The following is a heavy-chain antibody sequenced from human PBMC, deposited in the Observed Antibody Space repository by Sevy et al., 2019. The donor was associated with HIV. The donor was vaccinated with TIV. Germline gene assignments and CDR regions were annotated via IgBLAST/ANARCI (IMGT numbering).Heavy chain of an antibody. CDR1: GFTFSSYT. D-gene: IGHD2-2*01. V-gene: IGHV3-21*01. CDR2: ISSSSTYI. Sequence: GGSLRLSCAASGFTFSSYTMNWVRQAPGKGLEWVSSISSSSTYIYYADSLKGRFTISRDNAKNSVYLQMNSLRAEDTAVYDCARDGGCTSTSCLLYFDYWGQGTLVTVSS. CDR3: ARDGGCTSTSCLLYFDY. J-gene: IGHJ4*02.